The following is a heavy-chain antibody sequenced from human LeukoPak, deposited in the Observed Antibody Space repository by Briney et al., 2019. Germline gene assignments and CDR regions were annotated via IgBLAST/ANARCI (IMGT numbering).Heavy chain of an antibody. D-gene: IGHD6-6*01. Sequence: SVTVSCKASGGTFSSYAISWVRQAPGQGLEWMGRSIPIFGIANYAQKFQGRVTITADKSTSTAYMELSSLRSEDTAVYYCARASSAEQLVTAWGQGTLVTVSS. CDR1: GGTFSSYA. CDR3: ARASSAEQLVTA. CDR2: SIPIFGIA. J-gene: IGHJ5*02. V-gene: IGHV1-69*04.